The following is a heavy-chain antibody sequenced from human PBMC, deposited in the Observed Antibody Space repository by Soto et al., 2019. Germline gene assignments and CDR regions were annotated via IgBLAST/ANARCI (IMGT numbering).Heavy chain of an antibody. D-gene: IGHD3-22*01. CDR3: AADYYYDSSGYSLGGYYYYYYGMGV. CDR2: IVVGSGNT. V-gene: IGHV1-58*01. J-gene: IGHJ6*02. CDR1: GFTFTSSA. Sequence: SVKVSCKASGFTFTSSAVQWVRQARGQRLEWIGWIVVGSGNTNYAQKFQERVTITRDMSTSTAYMELSSLRSEDTAVYYCAADYYYDSSGYSLGGYYYYYYGMGVWGQGTTVTVSS.